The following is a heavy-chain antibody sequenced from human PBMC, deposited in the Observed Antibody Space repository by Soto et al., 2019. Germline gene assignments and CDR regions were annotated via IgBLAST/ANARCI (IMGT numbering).Heavy chain of an antibody. CDR2: IKHSGST. CDR1: GGSFSGYY. D-gene: IGHD3-3*01. CDR3: ARGSYYDFWSGYSPSLHYYGMDV. V-gene: IGHV4-34*01. Sequence: SETLSLTCAVYGGSFSGYYWSWIRPPPGKGLEWIGEIKHSGSTNYNPSLKSRVTISVDTSKNQFSLKLSSVTAADTAVYYCARGSYYDFWSGYSPSLHYYGMDVWGQGTTVTVSS. J-gene: IGHJ6*02.